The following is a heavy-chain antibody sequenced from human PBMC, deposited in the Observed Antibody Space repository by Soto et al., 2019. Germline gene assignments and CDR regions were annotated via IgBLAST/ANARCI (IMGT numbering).Heavy chain of an antibody. CDR2: IYYSGST. CDR1: GGSISSYY. CDR3: ARVWYSSSWWALDY. J-gene: IGHJ4*02. Sequence: TLSLTCTVSGGSISSYYWSWIRQPPGKGLEWIGYIYYSGSTNYNPSLKSRVTISVDTSKNQFSLKLSSVTAADTAVYYCARVWYSSSWWALDYWGQGTLVTVSS. V-gene: IGHV4-59*01. D-gene: IGHD6-13*01.